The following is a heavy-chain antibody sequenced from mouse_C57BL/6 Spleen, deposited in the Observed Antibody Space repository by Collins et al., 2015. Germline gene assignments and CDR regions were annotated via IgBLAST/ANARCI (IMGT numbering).Heavy chain of an antibody. CDR3: TGNSTWFAY. V-gene: IGHV14-4*02. J-gene: IGHJ3*01. CDR1: GFNIKDYY. D-gene: IGHD2-1*01. CDR2: IDPENGDT. Sequence: EVQLQQSGAELVRSGASVKLSCTASGFNIKDYYMHWVKQRPEQGLEWIGWIDPENGDTEYAPKFQGKATMTADTSSNTAYLQLSSLTSEDTAVYYCTGNSTWFAYWGQGTLVTVSA.